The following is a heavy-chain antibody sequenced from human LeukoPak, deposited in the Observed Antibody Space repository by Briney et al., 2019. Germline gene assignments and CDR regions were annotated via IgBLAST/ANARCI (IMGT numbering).Heavy chain of an antibody. Sequence: PGGSLRLSCAASGFIFRSYWLSWVRHAPGRGLEWVANIKQDGSDKYYVDSVKGRFTISRDNAKNSLFLQMDSLRAEDTAVYYCATHDVLTGYPYFDFWGQGTLVTVSS. J-gene: IGHJ4*02. CDR2: IKQDGSDK. D-gene: IGHD3-9*01. CDR1: GFIFRSYW. V-gene: IGHV3-7*01. CDR3: ATHDVLTGYPYFDF.